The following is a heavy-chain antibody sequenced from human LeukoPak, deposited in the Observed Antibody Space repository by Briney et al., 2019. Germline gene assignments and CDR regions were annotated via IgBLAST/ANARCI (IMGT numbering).Heavy chain of an antibody. CDR1: GYSISSGYY. CDR2: IYHSGST. J-gene: IGHJ5*02. Sequence: PSETLSLTCTVSGYSISSGYYWGWIRQPPGKGLEWIGSIYHSGSTYYNPPLKSRVTISVDTSKNQFSLKLSSVTAADTAVYYCARVSIQGYCSGGSCDHSGPHPDPWGQGTLVTVSS. CDR3: ARVSIQGYCSGGSCDHSGPHPDP. V-gene: IGHV4-38-2*02. D-gene: IGHD2-15*01.